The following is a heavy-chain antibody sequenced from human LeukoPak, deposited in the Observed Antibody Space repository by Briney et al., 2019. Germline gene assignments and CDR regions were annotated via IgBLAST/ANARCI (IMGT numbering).Heavy chain of an antibody. J-gene: IGHJ6*02. CDR2: IIPTFGTA. CDR1: GGTFSSYA. Sequence: GASVKVSCKASGGTFSSYAISWVRQAPGQGLEWMGGIIPTFGTANYAQKFQGRVTITADESTSTAYMELSSLRSEDTAVYYCASRSYYDSSGYYSYYYYGMDVWGQGTTVTVSS. V-gene: IGHV1-69*13. D-gene: IGHD3-22*01. CDR3: ASRSYYDSSGYYSYYYYGMDV.